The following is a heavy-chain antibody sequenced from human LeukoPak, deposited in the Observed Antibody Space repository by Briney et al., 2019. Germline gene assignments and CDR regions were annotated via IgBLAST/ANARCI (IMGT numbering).Heavy chain of an antibody. CDR3: ARNQNSYQDY. D-gene: IGHD5-18*01. J-gene: IGHJ4*02. CDR2: IYYSGST. Sequence: SETLSLTCTVSGGFISSGGYYWSWIRQHPGKGLEWIGYIYYSGSTYYNPSLKSRVTISVDTSKNQFSLKLSSVTAADTAVYYCARNQNSYQDYWGQGTLVTVSS. CDR1: GGFISSGGYY. V-gene: IGHV4-31*03.